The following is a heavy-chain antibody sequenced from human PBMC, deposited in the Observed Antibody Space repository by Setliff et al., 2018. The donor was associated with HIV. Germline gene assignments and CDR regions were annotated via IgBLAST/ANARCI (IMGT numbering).Heavy chain of an antibody. CDR2: ISADNGNT. CDR1: RGTLTSYA. Sequence: SVKVSCKTSRGTLTSYAFTWVRQAPGQGLEWMGWISADNGNTKYAQKFQGRVTITTDTSTRTVYMELRSLRSDDTAVYYCARDRWELLRRPEYFQHWGQGALVTVSS. V-gene: IGHV1-18*01. J-gene: IGHJ1*01. D-gene: IGHD1-26*01. CDR3: ARDRWELLRRPEYFQH.